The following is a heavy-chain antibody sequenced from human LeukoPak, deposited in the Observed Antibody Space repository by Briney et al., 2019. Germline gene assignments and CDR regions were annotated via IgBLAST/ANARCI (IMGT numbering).Heavy chain of an antibody. J-gene: IGHJ6*03. Sequence: PGGSLRLSCETSGFTFSNYNMNWVRQAPGKGLEWVSYITGSKSTIYYADSVKGRFTISRDNSKNTLYLQMNSLRAEDTAVYYCAKSVGFGSFYYYYMDVWGKGTTVTISS. D-gene: IGHD3-10*01. CDR2: ITGSKSTI. V-gene: IGHV3-48*01. CDR1: GFTFSNYN. CDR3: AKSVGFGSFYYYYMDV.